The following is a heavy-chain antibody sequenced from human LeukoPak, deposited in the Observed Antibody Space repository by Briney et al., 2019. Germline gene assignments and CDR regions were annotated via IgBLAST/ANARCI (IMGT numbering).Heavy chain of an antibody. V-gene: IGHV3-74*01. Sequence: GALRLSCTVSGFTVSSNSMSWVRQAPGKGLVWVSRINSDGSSTSYADSVKGRFTISRDNAKNTLYLQMNSLRAEDTAVYYCGSGLLYPFDPWGQGTLVTVSS. J-gene: IGHJ5*02. CDR2: INSDGSST. CDR1: GFTVSSNS. D-gene: IGHD2-2*02. CDR3: GSGLLYPFDP.